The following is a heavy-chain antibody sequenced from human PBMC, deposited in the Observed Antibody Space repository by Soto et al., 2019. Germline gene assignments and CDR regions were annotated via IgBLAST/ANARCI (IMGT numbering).Heavy chain of an antibody. CDR1: GGSISSYY. CDR3: ARLGHVYYYDSSGYREYFQH. D-gene: IGHD3-22*01. V-gene: IGHV4-59*01. Sequence: SETLSLTCTVSGGSISSYYWSWLRQPPGKGLEWIGYIYYSGSTTYNPSLRSRVTISVDTSKNQFSLKLSSVTAADTAVYYCARLGHVYYYDSSGYREYFQHWGQGTLVTVSS. CDR2: IYYSGST. J-gene: IGHJ1*01.